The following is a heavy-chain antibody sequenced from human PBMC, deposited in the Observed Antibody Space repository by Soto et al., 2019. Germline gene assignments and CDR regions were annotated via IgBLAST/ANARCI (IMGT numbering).Heavy chain of an antibody. D-gene: IGHD2-2*01. Sequence: GGSLRLSCAASGFTFSSYGMHWVRQAPGKGLEWVAVIWYDGSNKYYADSVKGRFTISRDNSKNTLYLQMNSLRAEDTAVYYCARDWGPDLVVVPADMAHWGQGTMVIVSS. CDR3: ARDWGPDLVVVPADMAH. J-gene: IGHJ4*02. CDR2: IWYDGSNK. CDR1: GFTFSSYG. V-gene: IGHV3-33*01.